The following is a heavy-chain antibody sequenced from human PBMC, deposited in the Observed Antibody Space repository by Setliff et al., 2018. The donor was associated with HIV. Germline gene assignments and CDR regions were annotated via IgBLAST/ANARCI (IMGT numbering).Heavy chain of an antibody. CDR1: GGSFSSYA. CDR3: ARDKEPWEGYYKYYSMDV. D-gene: IGHD1-26*01. Sequence: SVKVSCKASGGSFSSYAINWVRQAPGQGLEWMGRIIPMFGTENYAQKFQGRVTLTADKFTTTAYMELSRLTSADTAVYYCARDKEPWEGYYKYYSMDVWGKGTKVTVSS. CDR2: IIPMFGTE. J-gene: IGHJ6*03. V-gene: IGHV1-69*06.